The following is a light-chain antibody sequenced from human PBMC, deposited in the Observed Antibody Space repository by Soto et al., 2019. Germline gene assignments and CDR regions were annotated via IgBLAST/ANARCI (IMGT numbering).Light chain of an antibody. CDR2: GAS. Sequence: EIVLTQSPGTLSLSPGERATLSCRASQSVSSSYLAWYQQKPGQDPRLLIYGASSRATGILDRVIGSGSGTEFSLTISRLEPEDFAVYYCQQYGSSPYTFGQGTKLEIK. J-gene: IGKJ2*01. CDR3: QQYGSSPYT. CDR1: QSVSSSY. V-gene: IGKV3-20*01.